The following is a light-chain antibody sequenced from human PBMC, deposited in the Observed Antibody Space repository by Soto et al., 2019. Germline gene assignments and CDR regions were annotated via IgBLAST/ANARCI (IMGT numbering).Light chain of an antibody. Sequence: QSALTQPPSASGSPGQSVTISCTGTSSDVGGYNYVSWYQQHPGKAPKLMIYEVSKRPSGVPDRFSGSKSGNPASLTVSVLQAEDEADYSCSSHAGSKRVFGTGTKVTVL. CDR2: EVS. CDR1: SSDVGGYNY. J-gene: IGLJ1*01. CDR3: SSHAGSKRV. V-gene: IGLV2-8*01.